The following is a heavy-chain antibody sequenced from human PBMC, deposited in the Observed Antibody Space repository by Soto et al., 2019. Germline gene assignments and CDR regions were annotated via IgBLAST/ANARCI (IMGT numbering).Heavy chain of an antibody. V-gene: IGHV3-9*01. J-gene: IGHJ4*02. D-gene: IGHD3-10*01. CDR1: GFTFDDYA. CDR3: AKGLLWFGELSRTGPFDY. Sequence: EVQLVESGGGLVQPGRSLRLSCAASGFTFDDYAMHWVRQAPGKGLEWVSGISWNSGSTYYADSVKGRFTISRDNSKNTLYLQMNSLRAEDTAVYYCAKGLLWFGELSRTGPFDYWGQGTLVTVSS. CDR2: ISWNSGST.